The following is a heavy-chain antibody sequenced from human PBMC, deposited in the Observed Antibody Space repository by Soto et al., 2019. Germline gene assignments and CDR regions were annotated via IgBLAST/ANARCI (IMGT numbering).Heavy chain of an antibody. CDR2: ITSYSRNT. J-gene: IGHJ3*01. CDR3: ARCGHYGSGTSPVGCGVFDF. CDR1: GYTFNSNA. D-gene: IGHD3-10*01. Sequence: ASVKVSYKDSGYTFNSNALSWVRQAHGQGLEWMGWITSYSRNTNYAQKFQGRVTMTTDTSTTTAYMELRNLRSDDTAVYYCARCGHYGSGTSPVGCGVFDFLGQGTMVTV. V-gene: IGHV1-18*04.